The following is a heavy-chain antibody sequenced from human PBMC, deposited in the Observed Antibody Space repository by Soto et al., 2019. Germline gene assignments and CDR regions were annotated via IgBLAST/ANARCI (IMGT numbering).Heavy chain of an antibody. CDR2: MNTESRYT. Sequence: ASVKVSCKSSGYTFTSYDINWVRQATGQGLEWMGWMNTESRYTGYAQKFQGRVTMTRDTSISTAYMELTSLRSEDTAVYYCARFVRHQLPTIDFWGQGTLVTVSS. V-gene: IGHV1-8*01. CDR3: ARFVRHQLPTIDF. CDR1: GYTFTSYD. D-gene: IGHD2-2*01. J-gene: IGHJ4*02.